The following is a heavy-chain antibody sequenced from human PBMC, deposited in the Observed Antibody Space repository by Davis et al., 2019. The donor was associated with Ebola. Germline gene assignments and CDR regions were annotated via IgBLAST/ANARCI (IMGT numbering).Heavy chain of an antibody. CDR3: ARARWFRESHFDY. CDR2: INQDGSEK. D-gene: IGHD3-10*01. Sequence: GESLKISCAASGFTFSSYWMSWVRQAPGKGLEWVANINQDGSEKYYVDSVKGRFTISRDNAKNSLYLQMNSLRAEDTAVYYCARARWFRESHFDYWGQGTLVTVSS. J-gene: IGHJ4*02. V-gene: IGHV3-7*01. CDR1: GFTFSSYW.